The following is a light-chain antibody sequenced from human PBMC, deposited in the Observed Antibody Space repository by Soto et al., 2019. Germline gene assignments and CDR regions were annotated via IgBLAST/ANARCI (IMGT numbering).Light chain of an antibody. CDR2: GAS. CDR3: HQTYTTPGT. J-gene: IGKJ1*01. CDR1: QSISYY. V-gene: IGKV1-39*01. Sequence: DIQMTQSPSSLSASVGDRVSITCRASQSISYYLDWYQQKPGKAPKLLIYGASNLESGVPSRFSGSGSGTDFTLIISSLQPADVATYYCHQTYTTPGTFGQGTKVEV.